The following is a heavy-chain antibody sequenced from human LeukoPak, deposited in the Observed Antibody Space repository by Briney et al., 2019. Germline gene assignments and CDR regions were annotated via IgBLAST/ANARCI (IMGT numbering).Heavy chain of an antibody. V-gene: IGHV4-34*01. Sequence: PSETLSLTCAVYDGSFSGYYWSWIRQPPGKGLEWIGEINHSGSTNYNPSLKSRVTISVDTSKNQFSLKLSSVTAADTAVYYCATLDSSGTHDYWGQGTLVTVSP. J-gene: IGHJ4*02. CDR3: ATLDSSGTHDY. D-gene: IGHD3-22*01. CDR2: INHSGST. CDR1: DGSFSGYY.